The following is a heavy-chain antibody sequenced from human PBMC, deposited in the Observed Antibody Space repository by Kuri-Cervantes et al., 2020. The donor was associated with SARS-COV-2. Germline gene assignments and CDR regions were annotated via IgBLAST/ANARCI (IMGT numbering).Heavy chain of an antibody. J-gene: IGHJ4*02. V-gene: IGHV4-39*07. CDR1: GGSISSSSYY. D-gene: IGHD3-10*01. CDR3: ARHFYGSGTYYNEGFVDY. CDR2: IYYSGST. Sequence: SETLSLTCTVSGGSISSSSYYWGWIRQPPGKGLGWIGSIYYSGSTNYNPSLKSRVTISVDTSKNQFSLKLSSVTAADTAVYYCARHFYGSGTYYNEGFVDYWGQGTLVTVSS.